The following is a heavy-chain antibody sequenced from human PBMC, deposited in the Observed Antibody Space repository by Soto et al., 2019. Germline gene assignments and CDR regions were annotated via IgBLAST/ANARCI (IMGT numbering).Heavy chain of an antibody. CDR3: ARGLYYYDSSGYWGY. D-gene: IGHD3-22*01. V-gene: IGHV4-34*01. J-gene: IGHJ4*02. Sequence: SETLSLTCAVYGGSFSGYYWSWIRQPPGKGLEWIGEINHSGSTNYNPSLKSRVTISVDTSKNQFSLKLSSVTAADTAVYYCARGLYYYDSSGYWGYWGQGTLVT. CDR1: GGSFSGYY. CDR2: INHSGST.